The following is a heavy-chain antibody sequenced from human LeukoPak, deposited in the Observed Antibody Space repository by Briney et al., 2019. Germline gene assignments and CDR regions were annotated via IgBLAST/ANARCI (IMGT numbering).Heavy chain of an antibody. CDR3: ARYRIDTPFDY. D-gene: IGHD3-16*02. Sequence: PGGSLRLSCAASGFTVSSNEMSWVRQAPGKGLEWVAVIWYDGSNKYYADSVKGRFTISRDNSKNTLYLQMNSLRAEDTAVYYCARYRIDTPFDYWGQGTLVTVSS. CDR1: GFTVSSNE. J-gene: IGHJ4*02. V-gene: IGHV3-33*08. CDR2: IWYDGSNK.